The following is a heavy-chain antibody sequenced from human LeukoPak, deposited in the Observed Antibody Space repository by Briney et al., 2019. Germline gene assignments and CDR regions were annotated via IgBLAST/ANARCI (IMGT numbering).Heavy chain of an antibody. Sequence: GGSLGLSCAASGFTFSGNWMSWVRQAPGKGLEWVANIKQDGSEKNYVDSVKGRFTVSRDNAKNSLYLQMNSLRVEDTAVYYCATDRDWTLLDYWGQGTLVTVSS. CDR3: ATDRDWTLLDY. V-gene: IGHV3-7*01. D-gene: IGHD1-1*01. CDR2: IKQDGSEK. CDR1: GFTFSGNW. J-gene: IGHJ4*02.